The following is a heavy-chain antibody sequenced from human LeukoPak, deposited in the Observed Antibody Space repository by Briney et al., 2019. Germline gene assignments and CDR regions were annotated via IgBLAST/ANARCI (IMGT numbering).Heavy chain of an antibody. D-gene: IGHD3-9*01. CDR3: AGGINFDVLTGYSEGFDY. Sequence: GASVKVSCKASGYAFTKYGITWVRRAPGQGLEWMGWITTNNGKTKYAQIFQTRVTMTTDTSTNTAYMELRSLRSGDTAVYYCAGGINFDVLTGYSEGFDYWGQGTLVTVSS. CDR1: GYAFTKYG. CDR2: ITTNNGKT. V-gene: IGHV1-18*01. J-gene: IGHJ4*02.